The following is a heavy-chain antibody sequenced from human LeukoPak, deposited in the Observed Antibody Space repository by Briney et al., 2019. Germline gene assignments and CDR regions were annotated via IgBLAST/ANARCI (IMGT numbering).Heavy chain of an antibody. CDR3: AKGGYFCLDY. Sequence: GRSLRLSCAASGFTFSSYGMHWVRQAPGKGLEWVAFIRYDGSNKYYADSVKGRFTISRDNSKNTLYLQMNSLRAEDTAVYYCAKGGYFCLDYWGQGTLVTVSS. D-gene: IGHD3-9*01. CDR1: GFTFSSYG. V-gene: IGHV3-30*02. CDR2: IRYDGSNK. J-gene: IGHJ4*02.